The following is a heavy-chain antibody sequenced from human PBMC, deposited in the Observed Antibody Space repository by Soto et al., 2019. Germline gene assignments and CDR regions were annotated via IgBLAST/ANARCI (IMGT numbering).Heavy chain of an antibody. CDR2: ISSSSSYI. CDR1: GFTFSSYS. V-gene: IGHV3-21*01. Sequence: GGSLRLSCAASGFTFSSYSMNWVRQAPGKGLEWVSSISSSSSYIYYADSVKGRFTISRDNAKNSLYLQMNSLRAEDTAVYYCARAFTKVGATTVFDYWGPGTLVTVSS. D-gene: IGHD1-26*01. J-gene: IGHJ4*02. CDR3: ARAFTKVGATTVFDY.